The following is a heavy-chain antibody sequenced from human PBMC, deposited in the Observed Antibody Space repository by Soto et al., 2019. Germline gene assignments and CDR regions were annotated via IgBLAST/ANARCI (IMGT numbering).Heavy chain of an antibody. CDR3: ARAGDNSGYADY. D-gene: IGHD3-22*01. Sequence: SETLSLTCTVSGGSVSSGSYYWSWIRQPPGKGLEWIGYIYHSGSTNYNPSLKSRVTISVDTSKNQFSLKLSSVTAADTAVYYCARAGDNSGYADYWGQGTLVTVSS. V-gene: IGHV4-61*01. CDR1: GGSVSSGSYY. CDR2: IYHSGST. J-gene: IGHJ4*02.